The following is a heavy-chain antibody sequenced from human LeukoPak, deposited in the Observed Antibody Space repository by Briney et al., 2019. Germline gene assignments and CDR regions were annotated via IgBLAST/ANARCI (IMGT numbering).Heavy chain of an antibody. D-gene: IGHD3-10*01. CDR3: TRGVGGSGSFYNPLGY. CDR2: IFHSGTT. J-gene: IGHJ4*02. Sequence: SETLSLTCIVSGYSITSGYYWGWIRQPPGKGPEWIGSIFHSGTTYYNPSLKSRVTISVDTSKNQFSLNLGSVTAADTAVYYCTRGVGGSGSFYNPLGYWGQGTLVTVSS. CDR1: GYSITSGYY. V-gene: IGHV4-38-2*02.